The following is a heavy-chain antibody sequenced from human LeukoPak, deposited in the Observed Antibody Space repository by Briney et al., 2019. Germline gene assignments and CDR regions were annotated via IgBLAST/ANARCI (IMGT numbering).Heavy chain of an antibody. CDR3: AKYSSSSFDY. V-gene: IGHV3-53*01. CDR2: IFNTDTTQYT. D-gene: IGHD6-13*01. J-gene: IGHJ4*02. CDR1: GFTVSSKS. Sequence: GGSLRLSCAASGFTVSSKSMGWVRQAPGKGLEWVSVIFNTDTTQYTQYADSVKGRFTISRDNSKNTLFLQMNSLRVEDTAVYYCAKYSSSSFDYWGQGTLVTASS.